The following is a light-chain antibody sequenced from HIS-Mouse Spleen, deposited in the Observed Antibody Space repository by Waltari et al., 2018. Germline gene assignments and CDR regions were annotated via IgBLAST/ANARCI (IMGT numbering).Light chain of an antibody. J-gene: IGLJ2*01. Sequence: SSELTQDPAVSVALGQTVRITCQGDSLRSYYASWYQQKPGQPPVLVIYGKNNRPSGIPERFSGSSSGNTASLTITGAQAEDEADYYCNSRDSSGNHVVFGGGTKLTVL. CDR2: GKN. CDR3: NSRDSSGNHVV. V-gene: IGLV3-19*01. CDR1: SLRSYY.